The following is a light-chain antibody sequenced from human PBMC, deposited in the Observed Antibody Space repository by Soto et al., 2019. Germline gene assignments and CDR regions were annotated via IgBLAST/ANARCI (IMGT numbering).Light chain of an antibody. V-gene: IGLV1-44*01. CDR2: SNN. Sequence: QAVVTQPPSASGTPGQRVTISCSGSSSNIGSNTVNWYQQLPGTAPKLLIYSNNQRPSGVPDRFSGSKSGTSASLAISGLPSEDEADYYCAAWDDSLNGPVFGGGTQLTVL. CDR1: SSNIGSNT. J-gene: IGLJ7*01. CDR3: AAWDDSLNGPV.